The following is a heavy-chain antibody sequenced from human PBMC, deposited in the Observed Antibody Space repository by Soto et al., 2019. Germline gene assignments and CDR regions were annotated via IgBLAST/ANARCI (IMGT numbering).Heavy chain of an antibody. Sequence: GESLKISCKGSGYSFTSYWIGWVRQMPGKGLEWMGIIYPGDSDTRYSPSFQGQVTISADKPISTAYLQWSSLKASDTATYYCARHRRDYYYGMDVWGQGTTVTVSS. CDR1: GYSFTSYW. V-gene: IGHV5-51*01. CDR3: ARHRRDYYYGMDV. J-gene: IGHJ6*02. CDR2: IYPGDSDT.